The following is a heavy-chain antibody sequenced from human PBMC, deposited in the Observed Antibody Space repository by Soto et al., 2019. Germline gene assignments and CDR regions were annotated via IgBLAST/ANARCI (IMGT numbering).Heavy chain of an antibody. CDR1: GFTFSRYW. V-gene: IGHV3-74*01. CDR3: GRGGSDSPMAPGY. Sequence: EVQVVESGGGLVQPGGSLRLSCAASGFTFSRYWMHWVRQAPGKGLVWVSRINPDGSDTDYVDSVKGRFTISRDNAKNTVYLQMISLRAEDTAVFYCGRGGSDSPMAPGYWGQGTLVTVSS. CDR2: INPDGSDT. D-gene: IGHD5-18*01. J-gene: IGHJ4*02.